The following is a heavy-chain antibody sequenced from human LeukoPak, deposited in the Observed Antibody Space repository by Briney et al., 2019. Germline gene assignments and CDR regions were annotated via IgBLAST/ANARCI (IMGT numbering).Heavy chain of an antibody. J-gene: IGHJ4*02. D-gene: IGHD1-26*01. Sequence: GEFLRISCKASGYNFAKSWLAWVRQTPGKGLEWMGIIYPGDSDTKYNPSFQGQFIILADKSITTAYLQWTSLKDSDTAIYYCARHGRWELDSWGQGTPVTVSS. CDR2: IYPGDSDT. CDR3: ARHGRWELDS. CDR1: GYNFAKSW. V-gene: IGHV5-51*01.